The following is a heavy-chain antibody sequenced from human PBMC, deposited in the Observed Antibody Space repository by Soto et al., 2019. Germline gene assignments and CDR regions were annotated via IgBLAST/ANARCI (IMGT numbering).Heavy chain of an antibody. Sequence: GESLKISCKGSGYSFPSYWISWVRQMPGKGLKWMGRIDPSDSYSNYSPSFKGHVTLSVDKSTTTAYLQWSSLKASDTAMYFCARHNGRSGYSPPVDAFDIWGQGTMVTVSS. CDR2: IDPSDSYS. CDR3: ARHNGRSGYSPPVDAFDI. CDR1: GYSFPSYW. D-gene: IGHD3-22*01. V-gene: IGHV5-10-1*01. J-gene: IGHJ3*02.